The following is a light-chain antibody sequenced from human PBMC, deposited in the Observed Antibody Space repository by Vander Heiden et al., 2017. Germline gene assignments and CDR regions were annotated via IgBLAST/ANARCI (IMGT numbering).Light chain of an antibody. Sequence: DVQMTQSPSTLSASVGDRDTITCRASQSISSWLAWYQQKPGKAPKLLIYKASSLESGVPSRFSGSGSGTESTLTISSLQPDDFATYYCQQYNSYSRTFGQGTKVEIK. V-gene: IGKV1-5*03. CDR1: QSISSW. CDR2: KAS. J-gene: IGKJ1*01. CDR3: QQYNSYSRT.